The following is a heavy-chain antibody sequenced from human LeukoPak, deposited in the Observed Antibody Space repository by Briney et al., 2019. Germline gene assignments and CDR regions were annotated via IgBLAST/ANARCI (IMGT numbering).Heavy chain of an antibody. CDR1: GFTFSHYT. CDR3: AKDHIWNGIAIYGVTED. J-gene: IGHJ4*02. V-gene: IGHV3-23*01. D-gene: IGHD3-3*01. CDR2: ISGGGATT. Sequence: GSLTLSCAASGFTFSHYTLSWVRQAPGKGLEWVSLISGGGATTYYAESVKGRFTISRDNSKNTLYLQMTSLGAEDTAVYYCAKDHIWNGIAIYGVTEDWGQGTLVTVSS.